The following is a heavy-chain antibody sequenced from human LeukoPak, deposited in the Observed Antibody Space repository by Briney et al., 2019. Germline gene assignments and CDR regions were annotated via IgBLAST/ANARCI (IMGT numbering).Heavy chain of an antibody. D-gene: IGHD2-15*01. V-gene: IGHV4-39*01. J-gene: IGHJ5*02. CDR1: GGPISSSSYY. CDR3: ARQGRSLNWFDP. Sequence: WETLSLTCTVSGGPISSSSYYWGWIRQPPGKGLEWIGSIYYSGRTYYNPSLRSRVTISVDTSKNQFSLKLSSVTAAATAVYYCARQGRSLNWFDPWGQGTLVTVSS. CDR2: IYYSGRT.